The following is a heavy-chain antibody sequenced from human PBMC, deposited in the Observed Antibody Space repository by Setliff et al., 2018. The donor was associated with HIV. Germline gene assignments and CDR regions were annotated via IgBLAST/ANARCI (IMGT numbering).Heavy chain of an antibody. CDR1: GYDFTGYQ. Sequence: ASVKVSCKTSGYDFTGYQIHWVRQAPGQGLEWLGWINPHTGATNYAQNFQGRVIMTREKSISTAYLDLSGLRSDDTAVYYCSKSMKFYYYGLDVWGPGTAVTVSS. J-gene: IGHJ6*02. CDR3: SKSMKFYYYGLDV. V-gene: IGHV1-2*02. CDR2: INPHTGAT. D-gene: IGHD2-8*01.